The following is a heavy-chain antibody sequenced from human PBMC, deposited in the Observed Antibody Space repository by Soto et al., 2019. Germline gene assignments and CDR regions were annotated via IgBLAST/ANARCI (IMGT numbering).Heavy chain of an antibody. V-gene: IGHV1-69*13. Sequence: SVKVSCKASGVTLTSETISWVRQAPGQGLEWMGGIIPLFGAANYAQKFQGRVTITADESTSTVYMELSSLRSDDMAVYYCATELGENPASPFDSWGQGTLVTVSS. CDR3: ATELGENPASPFDS. CDR1: GVTLTSET. J-gene: IGHJ4*02. D-gene: IGHD2-21*01. CDR2: IIPLFGAA.